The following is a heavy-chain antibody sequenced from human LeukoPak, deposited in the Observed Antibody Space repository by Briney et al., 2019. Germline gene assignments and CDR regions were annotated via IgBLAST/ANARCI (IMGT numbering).Heavy chain of an antibody. CDR3: AAVVTATFFDY. D-gene: IGHD2-21*02. CDR2: IYSGGST. Sequence: GGSLRLSCAASGFTASSNYMSWVRQAPGKGLEWVSVIYSGGSTYYADSVKGRFTISRDNSKNTLYLQMNSLRAEDTAVYYCAAVVTATFFDYWGQGTLVTVSS. CDR1: GFTASSNY. J-gene: IGHJ4*02. V-gene: IGHV3-53*01.